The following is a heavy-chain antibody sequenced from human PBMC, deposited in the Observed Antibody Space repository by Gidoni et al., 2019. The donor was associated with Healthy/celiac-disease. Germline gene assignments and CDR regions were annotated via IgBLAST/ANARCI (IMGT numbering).Heavy chain of an antibody. CDR1: GFTLSSYG. Sequence: QVQLVESGGGVVQPGRSLRLSRPASGFTLSSYGMHWVRQAPGKGLEWVAVIWYDGSNKYYADSVKGRFTISRDNSKNTLYLQMNSLRAEDTAVYYCARGLSNSGGRRNFDYWGQGTLVTVSS. CDR2: IWYDGSNK. D-gene: IGHD4-4*01. J-gene: IGHJ4*02. V-gene: IGHV3-33*08. CDR3: ARGLSNSGGRRNFDY.